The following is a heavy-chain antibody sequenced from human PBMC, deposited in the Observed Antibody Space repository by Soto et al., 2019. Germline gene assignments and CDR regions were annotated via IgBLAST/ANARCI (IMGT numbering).Heavy chain of an antibody. CDR2: ISGSGGTT. J-gene: IGHJ1*01. D-gene: IGHD6-13*01. V-gene: IGHV3-23*01. CDR1: GFTLSTYA. Sequence: GGSLRLSCAASGFTLSTYAMSWVRQAPGKGLEWVSGISGSGGTTYYADSVRGRFTISRDNSKNTLYLEMNSLRAEDTALYYCAKDQAAGGTISRYFQNWGQGTLVTVSS. CDR3: AKDQAAGGTISRYFQN.